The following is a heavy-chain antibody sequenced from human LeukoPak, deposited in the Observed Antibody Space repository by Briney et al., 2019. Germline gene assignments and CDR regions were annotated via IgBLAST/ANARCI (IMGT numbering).Heavy chain of an antibody. CDR2: IYYSGST. CDR1: GGSISSSSYY. V-gene: IGHV4-39*01. J-gene: IGHJ6*03. CDR3: ARASSGSGSYYDYYYYMDV. D-gene: IGHD3-10*01. Sequence: SETLSLTCTVSGGSISSSSYYWGWIRQPPGKGLEWIGSIYYSGSTYYNPFLKSRVTISVDTSKNQFSLKLSSVTAADTAVYYCARASSGSGSYYDYYYYMDVWGKGTTVTISS.